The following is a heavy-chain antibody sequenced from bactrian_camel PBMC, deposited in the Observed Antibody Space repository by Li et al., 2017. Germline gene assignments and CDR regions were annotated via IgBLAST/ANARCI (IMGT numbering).Heavy chain of an antibody. CDR2: IEIDLTP. CDR1: DVTYDYW. Sequence: HVQLVESGGGSVQAGGSLTLSCEVSDVTYDYWMGWFRPVPGKAREAVAIIEIDLTPTYSDSVKGRSTISKDNAKGTLYLQMTNLKPEDTAMYYCAADAGLWYEGRCKHQGVQDYTVSGQGTQVTVS. J-gene: IGHJ4*01. D-gene: IGHD2*01. V-gene: IGHV3S55*01.